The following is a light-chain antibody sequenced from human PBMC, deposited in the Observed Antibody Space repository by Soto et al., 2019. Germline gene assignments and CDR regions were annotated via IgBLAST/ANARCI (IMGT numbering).Light chain of an antibody. V-gene: IGKV1-39*01. CDR2: AAS. CDR3: QQGVSLPWT. CDR1: QDIKNY. Sequence: DIQVTQSPSSLSASVGDRDTISCRASQDIKNYLNWYQRKPGTAPRLLIYAASILHSGVPSTFSASGSGTDFALNISSLQADDFGTYYSQQGVSLPWTFGQGTKVEVK. J-gene: IGKJ1*01.